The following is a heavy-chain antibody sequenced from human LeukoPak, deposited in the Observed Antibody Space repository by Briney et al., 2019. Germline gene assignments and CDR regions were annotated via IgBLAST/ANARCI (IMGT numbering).Heavy chain of an antibody. CDR1: GGSLSAYY. CDR2: INHGGST. CDR3: ARYLDYGGNSRVFQH. Sequence: SETLSLTCAVYGGSLSAYYWTWIRQPPGKGLEWIVEINHGGSTNYNPSLKSRVTISIDTSKNQFSLKLSSVTAADTAFYYCARYLDYGGNSRVFQHWGQGTLVTVSS. J-gene: IGHJ1*01. V-gene: IGHV4-34*01. D-gene: IGHD4-23*01.